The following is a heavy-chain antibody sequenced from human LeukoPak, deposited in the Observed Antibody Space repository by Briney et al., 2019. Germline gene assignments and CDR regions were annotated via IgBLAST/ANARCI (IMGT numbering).Heavy chain of an antibody. J-gene: IGHJ4*02. CDR3: ARHRLEYSSESPEYYFDY. Sequence: SETLSLTCTVSGGSISSYYWSWLRQPPGKGLEWIGYIYYSGSTNYNPSLKSRVTISVDTSKNQFSLKLSSVTAADTAVYYCARHRLEYSSESPEYYFDYWGQGTLVTVSS. CDR1: GGSISSYY. D-gene: IGHD6-19*01. CDR2: IYYSGST. V-gene: IGHV4-59*01.